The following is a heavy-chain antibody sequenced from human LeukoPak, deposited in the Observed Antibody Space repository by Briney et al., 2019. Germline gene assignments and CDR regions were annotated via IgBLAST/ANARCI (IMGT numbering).Heavy chain of an antibody. Sequence: GGSLRLSCAASAFTFSSYAMSWVRQAPGKGLEWVAVISYDGSNKYYADSVKGRFTISRDNSKNTLYLQMNSLRAEDTAVYYCARIAAARFVDYWGQGTLVTVSS. J-gene: IGHJ4*02. CDR3: ARIAAARFVDY. V-gene: IGHV3-30*04. D-gene: IGHD6-13*01. CDR2: ISYDGSNK. CDR1: AFTFSSYA.